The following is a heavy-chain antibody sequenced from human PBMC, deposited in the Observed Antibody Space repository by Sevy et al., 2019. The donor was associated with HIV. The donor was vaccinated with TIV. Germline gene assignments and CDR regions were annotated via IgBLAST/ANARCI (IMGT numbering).Heavy chain of an antibody. J-gene: IGHJ6*02. Sequence: GGSLRLSCAASGFTFDDYAMHWVRQAPGKGLEWVSGISWNSGSIGYADSVKGRFTISRDNAKNSLYLQMNSLRAEDTALYHCAKGVGATTTRGMDVWGQGTTVTVSS. CDR2: ISWNSGSI. V-gene: IGHV3-9*01. CDR3: AKGVGATTTRGMDV. CDR1: GFTFDDYA. D-gene: IGHD1-26*01.